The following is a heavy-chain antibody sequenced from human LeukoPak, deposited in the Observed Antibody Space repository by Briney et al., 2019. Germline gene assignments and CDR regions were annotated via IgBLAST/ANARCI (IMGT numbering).Heavy chain of an antibody. J-gene: IGHJ5*02. CDR1: GASMNAYY. CDR3: ARTRGNWFDP. CDR2: IHTSGST. Sequence: PSETLSPTCIVSGASMNAYYWSWMRQPAGKGLEWIGHIHTSGSTNYNPSLKSRVTMSVDMSKSQFSLKLSSVTAADTAVYYCARTRGNWFDPWGQGTLVIVSS. D-gene: IGHD3-10*01. V-gene: IGHV4-4*07.